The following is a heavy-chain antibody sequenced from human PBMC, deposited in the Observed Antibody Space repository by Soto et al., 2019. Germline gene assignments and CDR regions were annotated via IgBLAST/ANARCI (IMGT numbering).Heavy chain of an antibody. CDR2: IYYSGST. D-gene: IGHD2-15*01. Sequence: SETLSLTCTVSGGSISSYYWSWIRQPPGKGLEWIGYIYYSGSTNYNPSLKSRVTISVDTSKNQFSLKLSSVTAADTAVYYCARGGCSGGSCWNYYYYYMDVWGKGTTVTVSS. CDR1: GGSISSYY. J-gene: IGHJ6*03. V-gene: IGHV4-59*01. CDR3: ARGGCSGGSCWNYYYYYMDV.